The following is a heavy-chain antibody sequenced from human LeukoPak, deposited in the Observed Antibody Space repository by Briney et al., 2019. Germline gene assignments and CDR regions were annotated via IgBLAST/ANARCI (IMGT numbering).Heavy chain of an antibody. CDR2: IVVGSGNT. Sequence: ASVKVSCKASGFTFTSSAMQWVRQARGQRLEWIGWIVVGSGNTNYAQKFQERVTITRDISTSTAYMELSSLRSEDTAVYYCAAIRPNSGSYNYFDYWGQGTLVTVSS. D-gene: IGHD1-26*01. CDR1: GFTFTSSA. CDR3: AAIRPNSGSYNYFDY. J-gene: IGHJ4*02. V-gene: IGHV1-58*02.